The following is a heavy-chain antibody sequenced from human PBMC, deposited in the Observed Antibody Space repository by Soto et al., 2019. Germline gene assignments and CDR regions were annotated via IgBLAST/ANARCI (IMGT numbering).Heavy chain of an antibody. Sequence: GGSLRLSCAASGFTFSSYGMHWVRQAPGKGLEWVAVISYDGSNKYYADSVKGRFTISRDNSKNTLYLQMNSLRAEDTDVYYCAKESRTKDIVVVVAARGTNWFDPWGQGTLVTVSS. V-gene: IGHV3-30*18. J-gene: IGHJ5*02. CDR2: ISYDGSNK. D-gene: IGHD2-15*01. CDR1: GFTFSSYG. CDR3: AKESRTKDIVVVVAARGTNWFDP.